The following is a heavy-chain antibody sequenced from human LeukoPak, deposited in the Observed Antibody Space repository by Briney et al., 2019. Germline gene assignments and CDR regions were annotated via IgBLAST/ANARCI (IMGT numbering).Heavy chain of an antibody. CDR3: AKDRSLNNYGSGSYYTD. CDR2: ISWNSGNI. Sequence: GGPLRLSCAASGFTFDDYGMHWVRQVPGKGLEWVSGISWNSGNIDYADSVKGRFTISRDNAKNSLYLQMNSLRAEDTALYYCAKDRSLNNYGSGSYYTDWGQGTLVTVSS. J-gene: IGHJ4*02. V-gene: IGHV3-9*01. D-gene: IGHD3-10*01. CDR1: GFTFDDYG.